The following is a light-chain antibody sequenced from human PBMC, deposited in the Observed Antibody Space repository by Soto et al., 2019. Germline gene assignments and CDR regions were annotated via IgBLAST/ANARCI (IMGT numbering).Light chain of an antibody. CDR3: QQYGSSGT. Sequence: EIVITQSPATLSVSPGEGATLSCRASQGIGNTLAWYQQKPGQAPRLLIHGASNRATGIPDRFSGSGSGTDFTLTISRLEPEDFAVYYCQQYGSSGTFGQGTKWIS. CDR2: GAS. CDR1: QGIGNT. V-gene: IGKV3-20*01. J-gene: IGKJ1*01.